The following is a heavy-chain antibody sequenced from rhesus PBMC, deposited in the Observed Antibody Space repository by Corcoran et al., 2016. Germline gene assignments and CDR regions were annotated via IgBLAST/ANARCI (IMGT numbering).Heavy chain of an antibody. CDR2: ISGSGGST. CDR1: GGATSSNS. D-gene: IGHD3-28*01. J-gene: IGHJ4*01. CDR3: ARDGGTMARLDY. Sequence: QLQLQESGPGLEKPSETLSLTCAVSGGATSSNSWSWIRQPPGKGLEWIGRISGSGGSTDYNPSLKSRVTISTDTSKNQFSLKLSSVTAADTAVYYCARDGGTMARLDYWGQGVLVTVSS. V-gene: IGHV4-173*01.